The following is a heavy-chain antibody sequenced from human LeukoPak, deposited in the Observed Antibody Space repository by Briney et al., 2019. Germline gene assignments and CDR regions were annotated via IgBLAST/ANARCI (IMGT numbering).Heavy chain of an antibody. CDR1: GFTFSSHG. D-gene: IGHD6-13*01. V-gene: IGHV3-23*01. CDR2: ISGSGVST. J-gene: IGHJ5*02. Sequence: PGGTLRLSCAASGFTFSSHGMSWVRQAPGQGLEWVSVISGSGVSTYYADSVKGRFTISRDNSKNTLYLQMNSLRAEDTAVYYCARLTYSNNWYFRRGLDNWFDPWGQGTLVTVSS. CDR3: ARLTYSNNWYFRRGLDNWFDP.